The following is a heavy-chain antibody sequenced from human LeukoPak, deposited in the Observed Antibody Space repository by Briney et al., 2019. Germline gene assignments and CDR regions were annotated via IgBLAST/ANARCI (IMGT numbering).Heavy chain of an antibody. D-gene: IGHD2-2*02. Sequence: SETLSLTCTVSGGSISSSSYYWGWIRQPPGKGLEWIGSIYYSGSTYYNPSLKSRVTISVDTSKNQFSLKLSSVTAADTAVYYCARRVQYCSSTSRYTNWFDPWGQGTLVTVSS. CDR2: IYYSGST. CDR1: GGSISSSSYY. J-gene: IGHJ5*02. V-gene: IGHV4-39*01. CDR3: ARRVQYCSSTSRYTNWFDP.